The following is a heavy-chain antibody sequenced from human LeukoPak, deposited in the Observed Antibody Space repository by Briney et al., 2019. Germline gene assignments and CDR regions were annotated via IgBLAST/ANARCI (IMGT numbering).Heavy chain of an antibody. J-gene: IGHJ3*02. Sequence: SETLSLTCTVSGASISSSSYYWGWIRQPPGKGLEWIGSIYYSGSTYYNPSLKSRVTISVDTSKNQFSLKLSSVTAADTAVYYCARDPLGAFDIWGQGTMVTVSS. V-gene: IGHV4-39*07. CDR2: IYYSGST. CDR1: GASISSSSYY. CDR3: ARDPLGAFDI.